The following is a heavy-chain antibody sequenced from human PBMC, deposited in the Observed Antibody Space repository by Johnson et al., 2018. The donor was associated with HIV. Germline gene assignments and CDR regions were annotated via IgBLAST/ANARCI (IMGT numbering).Heavy chain of an antibody. D-gene: IGHD1-7*01. CDR2: ISTSGSTI. CDR1: GLSFSAYA. Sequence: VQLVESGGGLVQPAGSLGLSCTASGLSFSAYALTWVRQAPGKGLEWVSVISTSGSTIYYADSVKGRFTISRDNAKNSLYLQMNSLRAEDTAVYYCARVLGGGITGTTGDAFDIWGQGTMVTVSS. J-gene: IGHJ3*02. V-gene: IGHV3-48*04. CDR3: ARVLGGGITGTTGDAFDI.